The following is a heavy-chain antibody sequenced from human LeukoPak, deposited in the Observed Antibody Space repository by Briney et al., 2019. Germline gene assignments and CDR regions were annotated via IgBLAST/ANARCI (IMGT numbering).Heavy chain of an antibody. Sequence: GGSLRLSCAASGFTFDDHGMSWVRQAPGKGLEWVSGINWDGGSTGYADSVKGRFTISRDKAKNSLYLQMNSLRAEDTALYYCARDWNYYDSSGGDYWGQGTLVTVSS. CDR3: ARDWNYYDSSGGDY. CDR2: INWDGGST. V-gene: IGHV3-20*04. J-gene: IGHJ4*02. CDR1: GFTFDDHG. D-gene: IGHD3-22*01.